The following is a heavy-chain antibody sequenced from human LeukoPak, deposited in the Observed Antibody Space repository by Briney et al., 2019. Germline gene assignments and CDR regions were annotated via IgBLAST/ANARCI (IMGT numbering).Heavy chain of an antibody. CDR2: INPSGGST. Sequence: VASVTVSFKASGYTFTNYYMHWVRQAPGQGMEWMGIINPSGGSTSYAQKFQGRVTMTRDMSTSTVYMELSSLRSEDTAVYYCARGGGSYDFGDYWGQGTLVAVSS. J-gene: IGHJ4*02. V-gene: IGHV1-46*01. CDR1: GYTFTNYY. D-gene: IGHD1-26*01. CDR3: ARGGGSYDFGDY.